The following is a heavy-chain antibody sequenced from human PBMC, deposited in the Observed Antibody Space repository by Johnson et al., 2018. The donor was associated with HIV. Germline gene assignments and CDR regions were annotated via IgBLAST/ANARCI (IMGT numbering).Heavy chain of an antibody. CDR1: GFTFSDYY. CDR3: ARAGNYDVWSGYLSDDALDI. Sequence: QVKLVESGGGLVKPGGSLRLSCAASGFTFSDYYMSWIRQAPGKGLEWVSYISSSGSTIYYADSVKGRFTISRDNAKNSLYLQMNSLRAEDTAVYYCARAGNYDVWSGYLSDDALDIWGQGTMVTVSS. CDR2: ISSSGSTI. D-gene: IGHD3-3*01. V-gene: IGHV3-11*04. J-gene: IGHJ3*02.